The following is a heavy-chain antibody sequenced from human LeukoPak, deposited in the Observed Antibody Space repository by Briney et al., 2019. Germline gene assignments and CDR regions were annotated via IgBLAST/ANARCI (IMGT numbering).Heavy chain of an antibody. J-gene: IGHJ4*02. CDR1: GGSISSYY. D-gene: IGHD1-20*01. CDR2: ISYSGST. V-gene: IGHV4-59*01. Sequence: TSETLSLTCTVSGGSISSYYWSWIRQSPGKGLEWIGYISYSGSTNYNPSLKSRLTISVDTSKNQFSLKLSSVTAADTAVYYCARGGDYNWNFDYWGQGTLVTVSS. CDR3: ARGGDYNWNFDY.